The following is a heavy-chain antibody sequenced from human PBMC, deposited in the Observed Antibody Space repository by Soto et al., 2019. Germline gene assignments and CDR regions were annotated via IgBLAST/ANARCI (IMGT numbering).Heavy chain of an antibody. D-gene: IGHD2-2*01. Sequence: QVQLVQSGAEVKKPGASVKVSCKASGYTFTSYGITWVRQAPGQGLEWMGWISAYNGNTNYAQKLQGRVTMTTDTSTSTDYMELRSPRSDDTAVYYCARDVGYSSTWEIWGQGTMVTVSS. CDR3: ARDVGYSSTWEI. V-gene: IGHV1-18*01. CDR1: GYTFTSYG. J-gene: IGHJ3*02. CDR2: ISAYNGNT.